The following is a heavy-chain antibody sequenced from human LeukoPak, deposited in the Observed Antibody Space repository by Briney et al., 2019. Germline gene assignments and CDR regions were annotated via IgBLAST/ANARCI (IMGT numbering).Heavy chain of an antibody. Sequence: GESLKTSCQSSGYTFTSYWLGWVRQIPGKGLQLMGVIYPDDYDTTYSTSFQGQVTISADKSISTAYLQWSSPEASDTPIYYCSYLIVGSSATGWFDPWGQGTLVTVSS. CDR2: IYPDDYDT. J-gene: IGHJ5*02. CDR1: GYTFTSYW. V-gene: IGHV5-51*01. D-gene: IGHD1-26*01. CDR3: SYLIVGSSATGWFDP.